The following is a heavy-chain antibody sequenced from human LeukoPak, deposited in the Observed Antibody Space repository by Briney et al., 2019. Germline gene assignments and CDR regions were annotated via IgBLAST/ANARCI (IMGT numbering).Heavy chain of an antibody. D-gene: IGHD3-10*01. CDR2: IRYDESNK. Sequence: GGSLRLSRAASGFTFSSYGMHWVRQAPGKGLGGVAFIRYDESNKYYEDSVKGRFTISRDNSKHTLYLKMNSLRAEDTDVYYCAKDLSALLPWFGELYFDYWGQGTLVTVSS. J-gene: IGHJ4*02. CDR3: AKDLSALLPWFGELYFDY. V-gene: IGHV3-30*02. CDR1: GFTFSSYG.